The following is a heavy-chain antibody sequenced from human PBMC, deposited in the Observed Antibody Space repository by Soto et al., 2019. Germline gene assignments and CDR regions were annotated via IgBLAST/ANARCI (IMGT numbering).Heavy chain of an antibody. Sequence: EVQLVESGGGLVQPGGSLRLSCAASGVTFSSYWMSWVRQAPGKGLEWVANIKQDGSEKYYVDYVKGRFTISRDNAKNSLYLQMNSLRAEDTAVYYCARGGIIVGALTLLYWGQGTLVTVSS. V-gene: IGHV3-7*03. CDR1: GVTFSSYW. J-gene: IGHJ4*02. CDR2: IKQDGSEK. CDR3: ARGGIIVGALTLLY. D-gene: IGHD1-26*01.